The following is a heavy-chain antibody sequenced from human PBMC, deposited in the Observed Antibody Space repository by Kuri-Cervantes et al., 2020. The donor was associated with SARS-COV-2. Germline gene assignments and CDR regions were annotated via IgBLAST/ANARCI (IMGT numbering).Heavy chain of an antibody. CDR3: ARDFWPSGGYFDY. Sequence: ASVKVSCKASGYTFTGYYMHWVRQAPGQGLEWMGWINPNSGGTNYARKFQGRVTMTRDTSISTAYMELSRLRSDDTAVYYCARDFWPSGGYFDYWGQGTLVTVSS. V-gene: IGHV1-2*02. CDR1: GYTFTGYY. CDR2: INPNSGGT. J-gene: IGHJ4*02. D-gene: IGHD3-10*01.